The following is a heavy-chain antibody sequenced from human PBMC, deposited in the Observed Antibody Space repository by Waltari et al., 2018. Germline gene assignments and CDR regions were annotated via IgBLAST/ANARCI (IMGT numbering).Heavy chain of an antibody. D-gene: IGHD6-19*01. J-gene: IGHJ6*02. Sequence: EVQLVESGGGLVKPGGSLRLSCVASGFKFSAYAINCVRQAPGKGLEWVSSIGSSSSFMDYADSVRGRFTVSRDNAKNTLYLQMDTLRAEDTAVYYCAREGAEQWVVEDYGMDVWGQGTTVTVSS. CDR2: IGSSSSFM. CDR3: AREGAEQWVVEDYGMDV. CDR1: GFKFSAYA. V-gene: IGHV3-21*02.